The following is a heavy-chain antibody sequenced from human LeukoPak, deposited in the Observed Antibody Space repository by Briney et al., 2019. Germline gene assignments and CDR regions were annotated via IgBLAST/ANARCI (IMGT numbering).Heavy chain of an antibody. Sequence: GGSLRLSCAASGFTFSNYWMSWVRQAPGKGLEWVANIKHDGSEKYYVDSVKGRFTISRDNAKNSLYLQMNSLRAEDTAVYYCARTTDWGNYFDYWGQGTLVTVSS. D-gene: IGHD2-21*01. CDR3: ARTTDWGNYFDY. CDR1: GFTFSNYW. CDR2: IKHDGSEK. J-gene: IGHJ4*02. V-gene: IGHV3-7*01.